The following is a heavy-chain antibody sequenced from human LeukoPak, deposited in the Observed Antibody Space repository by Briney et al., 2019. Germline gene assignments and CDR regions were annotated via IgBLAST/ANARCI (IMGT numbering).Heavy chain of an antibody. Sequence: SETLSLTCTVSGGSISSYYWSWIRQPPGKGLEWIGYIYYSGSTNYNPSLKSRVTISVDTSKNQFSLKLSSVTAADTAVYYCARGGSSSSHGYWGQGTLVTVSS. V-gene: IGHV4-59*01. CDR1: GGSISSYY. CDR2: IYYSGST. D-gene: IGHD6-6*01. J-gene: IGHJ4*02. CDR3: ARGGSSSSHGY.